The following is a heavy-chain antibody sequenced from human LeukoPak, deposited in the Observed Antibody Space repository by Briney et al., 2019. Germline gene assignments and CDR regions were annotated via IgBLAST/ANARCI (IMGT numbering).Heavy chain of an antibody. CDR3: ASHFSWQWLVLV. CDR2: IYTSGST. CDR1: GVSISSGSYY. V-gene: IGHV4-61*02. J-gene: IGHJ4*02. Sequence: SETLSLTCTGSGVSISSGSYYWSWIRQPAGKGLEWIGRIYTSGSTNYNPSLKSRVTISVDTSKNQFSLKLSSVTAADTAVYYCASHFSWQWLVLVWGQGTLVTVSS. D-gene: IGHD6-19*01.